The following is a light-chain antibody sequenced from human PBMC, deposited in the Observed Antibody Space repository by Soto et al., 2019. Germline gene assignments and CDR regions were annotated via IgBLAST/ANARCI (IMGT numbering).Light chain of an antibody. Sequence: DIVMTQSPLSLPVTSGEPASISCRSSQSLLHGNGYNYLEWYLQKPGQSPQLMIYLGSNRASGVPDRFSGSGSGTDFTLNISRLEAEDVRIYYCMQALQTPYSFGQGTKVEVK. CDR3: MQALQTPYS. V-gene: IGKV2-28*01. CDR2: LGS. CDR1: QSLLHGNGYNY. J-gene: IGKJ2*01.